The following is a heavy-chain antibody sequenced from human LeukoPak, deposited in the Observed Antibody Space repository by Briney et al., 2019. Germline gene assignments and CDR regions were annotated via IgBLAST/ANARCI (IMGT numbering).Heavy chain of an antibody. CDR2: INQDGSRK. Sequence: GGSLILSCVASGFTSSSHWMSWVRQAPGKGLEWVANINQDGSRKHYVDSVKGRFTIPRDNAKNSVYLQVDSLRAEDTAVYYCARVEVGATTVDYWGQGTLVTVSS. CDR1: GFTSSSHW. CDR3: ARVEVGATTVDY. V-gene: IGHV3-7*05. J-gene: IGHJ4*02. D-gene: IGHD1-26*01.